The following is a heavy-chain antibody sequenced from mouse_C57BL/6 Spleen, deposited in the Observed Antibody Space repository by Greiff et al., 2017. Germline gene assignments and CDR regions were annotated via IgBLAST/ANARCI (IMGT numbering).Heavy chain of an antibody. V-gene: IGHV1-52*01. J-gene: IGHJ2*01. D-gene: IGHD1-1*01. CDR1: GYTFTSYW. CDR2: IDPSDSEP. CDR3: ARSYYYGSSPFDY. Sequence: QVQLQQPGAELVRPGSSVKLSCKASGYTFTSYWMHWVKQRPIQGLEWIGNIDPSDSEPHYNQKFKDKATLTVDKSSSTAYMQLSSLTSEDSAVYYCARSYYYGSSPFDYWGQGTTLTVSS.